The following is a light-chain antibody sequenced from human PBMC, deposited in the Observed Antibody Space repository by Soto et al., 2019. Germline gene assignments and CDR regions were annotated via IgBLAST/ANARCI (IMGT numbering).Light chain of an antibody. CDR1: SSAVGGYNY. CDR2: EVS. Sequence: QSVLTQPASVSGSPGQSITISCTGTSSAVGGYNYVSWYQQHPGKATKLMIYEVSNRPSGVSNRFSGSKSGNTDSLTISGLQAEDEADYYCSSYTRSSTRVFGGGTKLTVL. V-gene: IGLV2-14*01. CDR3: SSYTRSSTRV. J-gene: IGLJ3*02.